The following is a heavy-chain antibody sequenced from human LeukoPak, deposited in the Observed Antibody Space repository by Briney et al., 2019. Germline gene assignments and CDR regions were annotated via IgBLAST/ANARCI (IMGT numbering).Heavy chain of an antibody. Sequence: GGSLRLSCAASGFTFSSYGMHWVRQAPGKGLEWVAVISYDGSNKYYADSVKGRFTISRDNSKNTLYLQMNSLRAEDTAVYYCDLDTAMPHWGQGTLVTVSS. CDR1: GFTFSSYG. CDR3: DLDTAMPH. J-gene: IGHJ4*02. CDR2: ISYDGSNK. V-gene: IGHV3-30*03. D-gene: IGHD5-18*01.